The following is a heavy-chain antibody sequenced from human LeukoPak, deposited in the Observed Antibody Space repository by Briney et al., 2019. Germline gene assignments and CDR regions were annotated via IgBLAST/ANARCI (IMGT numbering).Heavy chain of an antibody. CDR1: GYTFTGYY. CDR2: INPDSGGT. D-gene: IGHD5-12*01. V-gene: IGHV1-2*02. CDR3: ARAPGSGYAFDS. Sequence: ASVKVSCKASGYTFTGYYIHWVRQAPGQGLEWMGWINPDSGGTKSAQKFQGRVTMTRDTSINTAYMELSRPASDDTAVYYCARAPGSGYAFDSWGQGTQVTVSS. J-gene: IGHJ4*02.